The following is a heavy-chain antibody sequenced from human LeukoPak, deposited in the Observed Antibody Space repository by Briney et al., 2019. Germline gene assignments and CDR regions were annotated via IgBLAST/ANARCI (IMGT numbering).Heavy chain of an antibody. D-gene: IGHD6-19*01. V-gene: IGHV3-74*03. CDR1: GFSFSSYW. J-gene: IGHJ4*02. CDR3: AGGRYSSVWY. Sequence: SGGSLRLSCVASGFSFSSYWMHWVRQAPGKGLVWVSRIKCNESSTTYADSVKGRFTISRDNAKNTLYLQMNSLRAEDTAVYYCAGGRYSSVWYWGQGTLVTVSS. CDR2: IKCNESST.